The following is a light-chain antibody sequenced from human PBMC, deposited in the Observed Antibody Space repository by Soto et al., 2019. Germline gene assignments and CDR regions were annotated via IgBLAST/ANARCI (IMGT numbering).Light chain of an antibody. V-gene: IGKV1-39*01. CDR2: FAS. CDR1: QSISSY. CDR3: LQPDSVPYT. Sequence: DIQMTQSPSSLSASVGDRVTLTCRASQSISSYLNWYQLKPGRPPKLMIYFASSLQAGVPSRFSGAGSETDFPLTITDLQPEDFTSYFCLQPDSVPYTFGQGT. J-gene: IGKJ2*01.